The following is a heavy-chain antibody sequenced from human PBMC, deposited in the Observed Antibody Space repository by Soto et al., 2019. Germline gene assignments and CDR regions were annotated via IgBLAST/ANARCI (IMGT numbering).Heavy chain of an antibody. D-gene: IGHD1-26*01. CDR2: IKQDGSEK. V-gene: IGHV3-7*01. CDR1: GFTFSSYW. CDR3: ARHRSGSYYCAFDY. Sequence: PGGSLRLSCAASGFTFSSYWMSWVRQAPGKGLEWVANIKQDGSEKYYVDSVKGRFTISRDNAKNSLYLQMNSLRAEDTAVYYCARHRSGSYYCAFDYWGQGTLVTVSS. J-gene: IGHJ4*02.